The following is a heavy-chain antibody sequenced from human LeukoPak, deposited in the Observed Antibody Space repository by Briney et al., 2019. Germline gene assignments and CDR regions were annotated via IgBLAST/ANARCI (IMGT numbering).Heavy chain of an antibody. CDR2: INPNSGGT. J-gene: IGHJ4*02. Sequence: GASVKVSCKASGYTFTGYYMHWVRQAPGQGLEWMGWINPNSGGTNYAQKFQGRVTMTRDTSISTAYMELSRLRSDDTAVYYCARDKAFRSYYNEYYFDYWGQGTLVTVSS. CDR3: ARDKAFRSYYNEYYFDY. D-gene: IGHD3-10*01. CDR1: GYTFTGYY. V-gene: IGHV1-2*02.